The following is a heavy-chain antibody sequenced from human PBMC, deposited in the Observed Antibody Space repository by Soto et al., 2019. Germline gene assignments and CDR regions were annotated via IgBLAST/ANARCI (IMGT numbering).Heavy chain of an antibody. D-gene: IGHD6-13*01. Sequence: SETLSLTCAVSGGSISSSNWWSWVRQPPGKGLEWIGEIYHSGSTNYNPSLKSRVTISVDKSKNQFSLKLSSVTAADTAVYYCASTEKAAAGTFVYYYYGMDVWGQGTTVTVSS. CDR1: GGSISSSNW. V-gene: IGHV4-4*02. CDR3: ASTEKAAAGTFVYYYYGMDV. J-gene: IGHJ6*02. CDR2: IYHSGST.